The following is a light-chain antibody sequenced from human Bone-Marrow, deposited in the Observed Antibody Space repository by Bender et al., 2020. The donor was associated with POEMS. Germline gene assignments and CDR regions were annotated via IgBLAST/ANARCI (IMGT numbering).Light chain of an antibody. CDR1: SSNIGGVT. CDR2: RNN. Sequence: QSVLTQPPSASGTPGQRVTISCSGSSSNIGGVTVDWYQQVPGAAPKLLIYRNNLRPSGVPDRFSGSKSGTSASLAISGLQSEDEADYYCAAWDDSLSGPVFGGGTKLTVL. CDR3: AAWDDSLSGPV. V-gene: IGLV1-44*01. J-gene: IGLJ3*02.